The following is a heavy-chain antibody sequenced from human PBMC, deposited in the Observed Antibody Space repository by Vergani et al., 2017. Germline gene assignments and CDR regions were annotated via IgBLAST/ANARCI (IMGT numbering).Heavy chain of an antibody. V-gene: IGHV7-4-1*02. CDR1: GYIFTQSV. CDR2: INTATGKS. CDR3: ATTTTLRFCDS. J-gene: IGHJ5*02. Sequence: QVQLVQSGSELKKPGASVKISCKASGYIFTQSVMNWVRQAPGQGPEWMGWINTATGKSTYAQDFTGRFVFSLDTSVNTEYLQISSLKTEDTAIYYCATTTTLRFCDSWGQGTLVTVST. D-gene: IGHD2-21*01.